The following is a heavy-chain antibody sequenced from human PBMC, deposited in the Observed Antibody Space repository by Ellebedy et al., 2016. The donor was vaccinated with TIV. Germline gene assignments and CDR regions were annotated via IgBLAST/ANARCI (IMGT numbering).Heavy chain of an antibody. CDR2: IPFDGRNT. CDR1: GFSFTSTG. CDR3: ASDPGGYTLAF. D-gene: IGHD5-24*01. J-gene: IGHJ4*02. V-gene: IGHV3-30*03. Sequence: PGGSLRLSCAASGFSFTSTGMHWVRQAPGKGLEWVAFIPFDGRNTYYSDSVKVRFTISRDLSENTLYLQMDSLRPEDTAIYYCASDPGGYTLAFWGQGTLVTVSS.